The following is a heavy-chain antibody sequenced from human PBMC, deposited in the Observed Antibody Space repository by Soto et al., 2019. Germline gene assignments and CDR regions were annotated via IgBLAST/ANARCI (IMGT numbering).Heavy chain of an antibody. CDR3: ARGGVTYTSGWGIDY. D-gene: IGHD6-19*01. V-gene: IGHV3-11*01. CDR1: GFTFSDYY. J-gene: IGHJ4*02. Sequence: QVQLVESGGTLVRPGGSLRLSCAASGFTFSDYYMNWIRQTPGKGLEWVSYISNGGNTIYYADSVKGRFTISRDNAKNSLYLLMDSLRAEDTAVYYCARGGVTYTSGWGIDYWGQGTLITVSS. CDR2: ISNGGNTI.